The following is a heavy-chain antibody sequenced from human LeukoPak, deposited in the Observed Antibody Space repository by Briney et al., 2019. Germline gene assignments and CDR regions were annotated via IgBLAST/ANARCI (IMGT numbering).Heavy chain of an antibody. D-gene: IGHD3-22*01. CDR1: SGSISNGGYY. CDR3: ASQIRYYYDSGGYPSFFDY. V-gene: IGHV4-31*03. J-gene: IGHJ4*02. CDR2: IYYSGST. Sequence: SETLSLTCTVSSGSISNGGYYWSWIRQHPGTGLEWIGYIYYSGSTYYTPSLTSRVTISVDTSKNQFSLKLYSVTAADTAVYYCASQIRYYYDSGGYPSFFDYWGQGTLVTVSS.